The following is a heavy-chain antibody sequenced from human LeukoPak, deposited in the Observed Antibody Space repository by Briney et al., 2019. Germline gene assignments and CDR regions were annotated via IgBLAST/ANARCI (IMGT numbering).Heavy chain of an antibody. CDR1: GYTFASYG. CDR2: ISAYNGNT. Sequence: ASVKVSCKASGYTFASYGISWVRQAPGQGLEWMGWISAYNGNTNYAQKFQGRVTITTDESTSTAYMELSSLRSEDTAVYYCARGIVGAHAFDIWGQGTMVTVSS. D-gene: IGHD1-26*01. V-gene: IGHV1-18*01. J-gene: IGHJ3*02. CDR3: ARGIVGAHAFDI.